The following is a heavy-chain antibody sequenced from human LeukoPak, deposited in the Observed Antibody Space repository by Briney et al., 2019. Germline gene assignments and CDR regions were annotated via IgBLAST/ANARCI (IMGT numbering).Heavy chain of an antibody. CDR2: ISSDGSTK. Sequence: PGQSLRLSCAASGFTFRNYPIHWVRPAPGKGLEWVAVISSDGSTKYYADSVKGRFTLSRDNCKNTLYLQMNSLRAEDTAVYYCARDYSGVDYWGQGTLVTVSS. D-gene: IGHD5-12*01. J-gene: IGHJ4*02. CDR3: ARDYSGVDY. V-gene: IGHV3-30-3*01. CDR1: GFTFRNYP.